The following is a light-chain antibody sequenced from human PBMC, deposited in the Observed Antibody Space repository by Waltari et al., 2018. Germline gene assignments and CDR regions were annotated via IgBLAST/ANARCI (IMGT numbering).Light chain of an antibody. Sequence: EIVLTKSPGTLSLSPGESATLSCRTSQSVTRALAVYQQKPGQAPRLLIYGASNRATGIPDRFSGSGSGTDFSLTISSLEPEDFAVYYCQHYLRLPVTFGQGTKVEVK. V-gene: IGKV3-20*01. J-gene: IGKJ1*01. CDR2: GAS. CDR1: QSVTRA. CDR3: QHYLRLPVT.